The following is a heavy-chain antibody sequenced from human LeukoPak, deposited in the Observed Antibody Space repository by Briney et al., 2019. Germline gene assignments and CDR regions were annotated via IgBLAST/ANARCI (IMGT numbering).Heavy chain of an antibody. D-gene: IGHD3-3*01. Sequence: GASVKVSCKASGYTFTSYDINWVRQATGQGLEWMGWMNPNSGNTGYAQKFQGRVTITRNTSISTAYMELSSLRSEDTAVYCCARKGGGFWSAYGDYWGQGTLVTVSS. V-gene: IGHV1-8*03. CDR2: MNPNSGNT. CDR1: GYTFTSYD. J-gene: IGHJ4*02. CDR3: ARKGGGFWSAYGDY.